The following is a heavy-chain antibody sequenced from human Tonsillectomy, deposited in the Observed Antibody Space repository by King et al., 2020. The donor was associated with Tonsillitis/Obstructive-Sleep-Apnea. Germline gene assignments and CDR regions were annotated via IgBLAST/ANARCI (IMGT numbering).Heavy chain of an antibody. D-gene: IGHD2/OR15-2a*01. V-gene: IGHV4-31*03. CDR1: GGSITSGGYF. J-gene: IGHJ6*03. CDR2: IYYSGSP. Sequence: QLQESGPGLVKPSQTLSLTCTVSGGSITSGGYFWSWIRQHPLQGLEWIGFIYYSGSPYYNPSLNSRVTISVDTSKNQCSLKLSSLTAADTAVYYCVRVSSIPPTYDMDVWGKGTTVTVSS. CDR3: VRVSSIPPTYDMDV.